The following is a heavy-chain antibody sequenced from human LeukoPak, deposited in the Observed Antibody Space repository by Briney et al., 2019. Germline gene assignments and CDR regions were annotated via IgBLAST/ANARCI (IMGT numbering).Heavy chain of an antibody. CDR1: GGTFSSYA. V-gene: IGHV1-69*06. CDR2: SIPIFGTA. J-gene: IGHJ4*03. D-gene: IGHD2-2*01. Sequence: ASVTVSCKASGGTFSSYAISWVRQAPRQGLEWMGGSIPIFGTANYAQKFQARVTITADKSTSTAYMELSSLRSEDTAVYYCARGDGGYCSSTSCPPVENCGQRTLVTASS. CDR3: ARGDGGYCSSTSCPPVEN.